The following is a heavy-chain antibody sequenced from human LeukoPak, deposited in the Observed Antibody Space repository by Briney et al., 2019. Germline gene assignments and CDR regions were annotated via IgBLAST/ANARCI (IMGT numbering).Heavy chain of an antibody. D-gene: IGHD3-16*01. Sequence: ASVTVSCQGSGYTFTSYGVSWVRQAPGQPLEWTGWISAYNGNTNYAQKLQRRVTMTTDTSTSTAYMELKSLRSHDTAVYYCARDTYYDSASRGLTQGPYGGRGT. V-gene: IGHV1-18*04. CDR3: ARDTYYDSASRGLTQGPY. CDR2: ISAYNGNT. J-gene: IGHJ1*01. CDR1: GYTFTSYG.